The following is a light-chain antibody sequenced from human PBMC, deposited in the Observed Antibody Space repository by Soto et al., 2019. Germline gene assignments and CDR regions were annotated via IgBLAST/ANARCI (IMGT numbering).Light chain of an antibody. CDR3: AAWDDSLSDYV. V-gene: IGLV1-47*01. Sequence: QSALTQPPSASGTPGQRVTISCSGSSSNIGSNYVYWYQQLPGTAPKLLIYRNNQRPSGVPDRFSGSKSGTSASLAISGLRSEDEADYYCAAWDDSLSDYVFGTGTKVTVL. J-gene: IGLJ1*01. CDR2: RNN. CDR1: SSNIGSNY.